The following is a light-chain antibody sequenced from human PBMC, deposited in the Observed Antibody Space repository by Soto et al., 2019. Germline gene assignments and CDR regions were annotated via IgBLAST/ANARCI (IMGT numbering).Light chain of an antibody. CDR1: QSISSW. Sequence: DIQMTQSPSTLSASVGDRVTITFRASQSISSWLAWYQQKPGKAPKLLIYDASNRATGIPDRFSGSGSGTDFTLTISRLEPEDFAVYYCQQHGSSPITFGQGTRLEIK. CDR3: QQHGSSPIT. CDR2: DAS. J-gene: IGKJ5*01. V-gene: IGKV1-5*01.